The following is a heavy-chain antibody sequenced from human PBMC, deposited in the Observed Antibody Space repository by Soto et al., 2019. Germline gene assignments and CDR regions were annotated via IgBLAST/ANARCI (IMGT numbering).Heavy chain of an antibody. Sequence: SETLSLTCTVSGGSINSRSYYWGWIRQSPGKGLEWIGSIYYSVSTYYNPSLKSRVAMSVDTSKNQFSLKLRPVSAADTAVYYCARQRNSVVTQAYFDDWGQGSLVTVSS. CDR2: IYYSVST. D-gene: IGHD2-21*02. CDR1: GGSINSRSYY. J-gene: IGHJ4*02. CDR3: ARQRNSVVTQAYFDD. V-gene: IGHV4-39*01.